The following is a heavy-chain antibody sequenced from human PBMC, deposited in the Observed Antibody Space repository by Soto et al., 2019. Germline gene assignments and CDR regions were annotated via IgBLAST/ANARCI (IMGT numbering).Heavy chain of an antibody. V-gene: IGHV4-39*01. CDR1: GGSISSSSYY. J-gene: IGHJ4*02. Sequence: QLQLQESGPGLVKPSETLSLTCTVSGGSISSSSYYWGWIRQPPGKGLEWIGSIYYSGSTSHNPSLTSRVTISVATSKDQFSLTLSSVTAADTAVYYCARPRGHVFFACWGQGTLVTVSS. CDR3: ARPRGHVFFAC. CDR2: IYYSGST. D-gene: IGHD3-10*01.